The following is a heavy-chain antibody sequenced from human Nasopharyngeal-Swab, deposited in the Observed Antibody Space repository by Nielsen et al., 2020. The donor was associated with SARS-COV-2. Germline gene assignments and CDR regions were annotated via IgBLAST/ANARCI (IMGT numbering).Heavy chain of an antibody. J-gene: IGHJ2*01. CDR1: GFTFSSYG. CDR2: ISYDGSNK. Sequence: RGSLRLSCAASGFTFSSYGMHWVRQAPGKGRGWVAVISYDGSNKYYADSVKGRFTISRDNSKNTLYLQMNSLRAEDTAVYYCAKAPRAAAGPHWYFDLWGRGTLVTVSS. CDR3: AKAPRAAAGPHWYFDL. D-gene: IGHD6-13*01. V-gene: IGHV3-30*18.